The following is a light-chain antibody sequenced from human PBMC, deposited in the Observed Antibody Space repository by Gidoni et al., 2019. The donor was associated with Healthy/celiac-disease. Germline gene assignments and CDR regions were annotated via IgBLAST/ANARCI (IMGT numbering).Light chain of an antibody. V-gene: IGKV1-5*03. Sequence: DIQMTQSPSTLSASVGDRVTITFRASQSISSWLDWYQQKPGKAPKLLIYKASSLESGVPSRFSGSGSGTEFTLNISSLQPDDFATYYCQQYNSYSMCSFGQGTKLEIK. CDR3: QQYNSYSMCS. J-gene: IGKJ2*04. CDR1: QSISSW. CDR2: KAS.